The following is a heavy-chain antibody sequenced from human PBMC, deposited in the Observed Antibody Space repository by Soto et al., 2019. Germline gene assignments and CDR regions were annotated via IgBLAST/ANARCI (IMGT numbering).Heavy chain of an antibody. CDR3: ARGGGIVVVTAPYDHQY. V-gene: IGHV1-46*03. CDR2: INPSGGYT. Sequence: ASVKVSCKASGYTFTSYYMNWVRQAPGQGLEWLGIINPSGGYTTYAQRFLGRVTMTSDTSTSTVHMELGSLTSEDTAVYYCARGGGIVVVTAPYDHQYWGQGTLVTVSS. J-gene: IGHJ4*02. CDR1: GYTFTSYY. D-gene: IGHD2-21*02.